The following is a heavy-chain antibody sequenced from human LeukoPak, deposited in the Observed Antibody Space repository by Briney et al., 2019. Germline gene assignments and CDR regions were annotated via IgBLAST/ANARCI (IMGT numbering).Heavy chain of an antibody. CDR3: ARGGGYCSGTSCYDYS. V-gene: IGHV4-34*01. J-gene: IGHJ4*02. D-gene: IGHD2-2*03. Sequence: LRLSCAASGFTLSDYYWSWIRQPPGKGREWIGEINHRGSTHYNPSLKSRVIMSVDTSKNKFSLKLTSVTAADTAVYYCARGGGYCSGTSCYDYSWGQGTLVTVSS. CDR1: GFTLSDYY. CDR2: INHRGST.